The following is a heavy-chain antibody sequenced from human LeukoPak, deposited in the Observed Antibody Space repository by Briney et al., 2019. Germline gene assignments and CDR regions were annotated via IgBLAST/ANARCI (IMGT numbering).Heavy chain of an antibody. CDR2: IYHSGST. D-gene: IGHD3-10*01. CDR1: GGSISSYY. V-gene: IGHV4-59*12. J-gene: IGHJ3*02. CDR3: ARALYYYGSGSYSPDAFDI. Sequence: SETLSLTYTVSGGSISSYYWSWIRQPPGKGLEWIGEIYHSGSTNYNPSLKSRVTISVDKSKNQFSLKLSSVTAADTAVYYCARALYYYGSGSYSPDAFDIWGQGTMVTVSS.